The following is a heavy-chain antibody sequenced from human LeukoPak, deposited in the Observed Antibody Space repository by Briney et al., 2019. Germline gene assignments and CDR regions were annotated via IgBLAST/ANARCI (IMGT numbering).Heavy chain of an antibody. Sequence: ASVRVSCKVSGYSLTELSMHWVRQAPGKGLEWMGGFDPEDGETIYAQKFQGRVTMTEDTSTDTAYMELSSLRSEDTAVYYCATDADDSGGWNHAFDIWGQGTMVTVSS. CDR2: FDPEDGET. J-gene: IGHJ3*02. D-gene: IGHD3-22*01. CDR1: GYSLTELS. V-gene: IGHV1-24*01. CDR3: ATDADDSGGWNHAFDI.